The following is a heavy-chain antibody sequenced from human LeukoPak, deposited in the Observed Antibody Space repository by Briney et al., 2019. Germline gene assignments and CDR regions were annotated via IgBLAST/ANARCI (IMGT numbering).Heavy chain of an antibody. J-gene: IGHJ3*02. CDR1: GGSFSGYY. V-gene: IGHV4-34*01. CDR2: INHSGST. Sequence: SETLSLTCAVYGGSFSGYYWSWIRQPPGKGLEWIGEINHSGSTNYNPSLKSRVTISVDTSKNQFSLKLSSVTAADTAVYYCARQDSSGHDAFDIWGQGTMVTVSS. D-gene: IGHD3-22*01. CDR3: ARQDSSGHDAFDI.